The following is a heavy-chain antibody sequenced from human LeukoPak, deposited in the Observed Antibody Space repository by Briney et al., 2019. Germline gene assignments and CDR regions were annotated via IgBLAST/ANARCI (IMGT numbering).Heavy chain of an antibody. CDR3: AKPYWAGTTTRGYSYYVDV. CDR2: IHYSGGT. V-gene: IGHV4-39*01. CDR1: GGSTSSCSYD. J-gene: IGHJ6*03. Sequence: PSETLSLTCTLSGGSTSSCSYDWGWIRQPPGKGLEWIGGIHYSGGTYSNPSLKSRVTISLDTSKHQLSLNLSSVTAADTAVYYCAKPYWAGTTTRGYSYYVDVWGKGTTVTVSS. D-gene: IGHD1-1*01.